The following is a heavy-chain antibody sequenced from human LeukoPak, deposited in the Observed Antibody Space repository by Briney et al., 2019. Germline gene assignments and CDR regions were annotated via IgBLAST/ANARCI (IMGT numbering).Heavy chain of an antibody. CDR3: AREGCSGGSCYAFDI. D-gene: IGHD2-15*01. CDR2: IYSGGST. CDR1: GFTVSSNY. J-gene: IGHJ3*02. V-gene: IGHV3-53*01. Sequence: GGSLRLSCAASGFTVSSNYMSWVRQAPGKGLEWVSVIYSGGSTYYADSVKGRFTISRDNSKNTLYLQMNSLRAEDTAVYYCAREGCSGGSCYAFDIWGQGTMVTVSS.